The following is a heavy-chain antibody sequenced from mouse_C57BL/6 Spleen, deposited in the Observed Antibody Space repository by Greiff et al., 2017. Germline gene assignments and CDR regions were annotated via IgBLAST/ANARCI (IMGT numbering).Heavy chain of an antibody. J-gene: IGHJ2*01. Sequence: EVKLVESGGGLVQPGGSLKLSCAASGFTFSDYYMYWVRQTPEKRLEWVAYISNGGGSTYYPDTVKGRFTISRDNAKNTLYLQMSRLKSEDTAMYYCARQRDSSGVYFDYWGQGTTLTVSS. CDR3: ARQRDSSGVYFDY. CDR1: GFTFSDYY. V-gene: IGHV5-12*01. CDR2: ISNGGGST. D-gene: IGHD3-2*02.